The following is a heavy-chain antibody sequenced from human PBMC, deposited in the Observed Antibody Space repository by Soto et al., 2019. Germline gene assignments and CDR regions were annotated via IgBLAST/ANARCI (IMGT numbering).Heavy chain of an antibody. CDR3: AKDPYSSSWLPFDY. CDR1: GFTFSSYA. V-gene: IGHV3-23*01. Sequence: PVGSLRLSCAASGFTFSSYAMSWVRQAPGKGLEWVSAISGSGGSTYYADSVKGRFTISRDNSKNTLYLQMNSLRAEDTAVYYCAKDPYSSSWLPFDYWGQGTLVTVSS. CDR2: ISGSGGST. J-gene: IGHJ4*02. D-gene: IGHD6-13*01.